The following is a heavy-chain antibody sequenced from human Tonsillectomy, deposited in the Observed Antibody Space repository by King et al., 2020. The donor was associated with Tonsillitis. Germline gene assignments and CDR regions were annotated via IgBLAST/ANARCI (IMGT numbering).Heavy chain of an antibody. J-gene: IGHJ4*02. D-gene: IGHD2-2*01. CDR2: ISYDGSNK. Sequence: VQLVESGGGVVQPGRSLRLSCAASGFTFSSYGMHWVRQAPGKGLEWVAVISYDGSNKYYADSVKGRFTISRDNSKNTLYLQMNSLRAEDTAVYYCAKDEVVVVPAAMPAYFDYWGQGPLVTVSS. CDR1: GFTFSSYG. CDR3: AKDEVVVVPAAMPAYFDY. V-gene: IGHV3-30*18.